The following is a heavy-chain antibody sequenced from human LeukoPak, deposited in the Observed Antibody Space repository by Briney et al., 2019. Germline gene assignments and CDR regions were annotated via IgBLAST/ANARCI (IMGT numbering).Heavy chain of an antibody. CDR2: INPNSGGT. CDR3: ARDPVAGDLFDY. Sequence: GASVKVSCKASGYTFTSYDINWVRQATGQGLEWMGRINPNSGGTNYAQKFQGRVTMTRDTSISTAYMELSRLRSDDTAVYYCARDPVAGDLFDYWGQGTLVTVSS. V-gene: IGHV1-2*06. CDR1: GYTFTSYD. D-gene: IGHD6-19*01. J-gene: IGHJ4*02.